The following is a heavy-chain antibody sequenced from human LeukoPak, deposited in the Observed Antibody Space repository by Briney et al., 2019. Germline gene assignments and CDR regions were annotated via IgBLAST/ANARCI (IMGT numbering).Heavy chain of an antibody. CDR3: ARQGSDYYYMDV. J-gene: IGHJ6*03. V-gene: IGHV4-30-2*01. D-gene: IGHD6-6*01. CDR2: IYHSGST. Sequence: PSETLSLTCTVSGGSISSGGYYWSWIRQPPGRGLEWIGYIYHSGSTYYNPSLKSRVTISVDRSKNQFSLKLSSVTAADTAVYYCARQGSDYYYMDVWGKGTTVTVSS. CDR1: GGSISSGGYY.